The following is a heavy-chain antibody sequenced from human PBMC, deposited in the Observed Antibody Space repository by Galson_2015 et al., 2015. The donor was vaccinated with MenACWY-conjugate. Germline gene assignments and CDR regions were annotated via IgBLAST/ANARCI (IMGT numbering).Heavy chain of an antibody. D-gene: IGHD3-22*01. Sequence: PALVKPTQTLTLTCTFSGFSLSTRGVSMGWIRQPPGKALEWIALIYRDDDKRYSPSLRSRLTITKDTSKNQVVLRMTNMDPVDTGACVCVHVIELYDGGRYYRDACDIGGQGTMVTVSS. J-gene: IGHJ3*02. CDR1: GFSLSTRGVS. CDR2: IYRDDDK. V-gene: IGHV2-5*02. CDR3: VHVIELYDGGRYYRDACDI.